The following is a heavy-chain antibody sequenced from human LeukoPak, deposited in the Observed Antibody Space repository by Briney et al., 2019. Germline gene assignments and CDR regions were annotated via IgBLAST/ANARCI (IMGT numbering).Heavy chain of an antibody. CDR3: ARRYYAHFDY. J-gene: IGHJ4*02. V-gene: IGHV4-39*01. CDR2: IYYSGST. Sequence: PSETLSLTSTVSGGSSSSSSYYWGWIRQPPGKGLEWIGSIYYSGSTYYNPSLESRVTISVDTSKNQFSLKLSSVTAADTAVYYCARRYYAHFDYSGQGTLVTVSS. CDR1: GGSSSSSSYY. D-gene: IGHD3-22*01.